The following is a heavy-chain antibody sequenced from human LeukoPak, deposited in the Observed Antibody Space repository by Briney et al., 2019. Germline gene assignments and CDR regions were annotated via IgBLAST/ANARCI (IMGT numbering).Heavy chain of an antibody. J-gene: IGHJ4*02. V-gene: IGHV3-23*01. CDR3: ARALGDDDRGYYYGDY. CDR1: GLIVSRNH. Sequence: GGSLRLSCAVSGLIVSRNHMNWVRQAPGKGLEWVSSISGTAGNTYYADSVKGRFTISRDNSKNTLYLQINSLRAEDTAVYYCARALGDDDRGYYYGDYWGQGTLVTVSS. CDR2: ISGTAGNT. D-gene: IGHD3-22*01.